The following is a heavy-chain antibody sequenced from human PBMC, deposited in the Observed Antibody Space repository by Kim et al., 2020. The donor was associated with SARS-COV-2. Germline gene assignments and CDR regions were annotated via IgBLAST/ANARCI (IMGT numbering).Heavy chain of an antibody. D-gene: IGHD4-17*01. CDR2: INQDGSQI. J-gene: IGHJ4*02. CDR1: GFTFSRYW. CDR3: SKAGDGYYVGYHDF. Sequence: GGSLRLSCAASGFTFSRYWMTWVRQAPGKGLEWLANINQDGSQIYYLDSVRGRFTISRDNANNSLSLLMNSLTAGDTAVYYCSKAGDGYYVGYHDFWGQGTLVTVSS. V-gene: IGHV3-7*01.